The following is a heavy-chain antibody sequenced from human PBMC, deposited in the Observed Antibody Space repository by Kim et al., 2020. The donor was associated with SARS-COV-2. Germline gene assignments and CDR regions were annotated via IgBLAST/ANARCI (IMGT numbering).Heavy chain of an antibody. V-gene: IGHV4-34*01. CDR2: INHSGSP. D-gene: IGHD6-13*01. CDR3: ARQVVAAAGGSFDY. Sequence: SETLSLTCAVYGGSFSGYYWSWIRQPPGKGLEWIGEINHSGSPNYNPSLKSRVTISVDTSKNQFSLKLSSVTAADTAVYYCARQVVAAAGGSFDYWGQGALVTVSS. CDR1: GGSFSGYY. J-gene: IGHJ4*02.